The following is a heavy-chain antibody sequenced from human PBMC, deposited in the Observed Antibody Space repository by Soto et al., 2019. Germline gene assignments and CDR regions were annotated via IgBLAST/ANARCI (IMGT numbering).Heavy chain of an antibody. D-gene: IGHD6-13*01. J-gene: IGHJ4*02. CDR2: ISAYNRNT. CDR3: ARVIASAADFDY. Sequence: ASVKVSCKASGYTFTSYGLSWVRQAPGQGLEWMGWISAYNRNTNYAQKLQGRVTMTTDTSTSTAYMELRSLRSDDAAVFYCARVIASAADFDYWGQGTLVTVSS. CDR1: GYTFTSYG. V-gene: IGHV1-18*01.